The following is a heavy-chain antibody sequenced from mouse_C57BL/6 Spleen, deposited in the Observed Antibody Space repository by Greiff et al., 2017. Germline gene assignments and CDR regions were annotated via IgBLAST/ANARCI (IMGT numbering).Heavy chain of an antibody. CDR3: VRQDYGSSYYAMDY. CDR2: IRSKSNNYAT. J-gene: IGHJ4*01. Sequence: EVMLVESGGGLVQPKGSLKLSCAASGFSFNTYAMNWVRQAPGKGLEWVARIRSKSNNYATYYADSVKDRFTISRDDSESMLYLQMNNLKTEDTAMYYCVRQDYGSSYYAMDYWGQGTSVTVSS. D-gene: IGHD1-1*01. V-gene: IGHV10-1*01. CDR1: GFSFNTYA.